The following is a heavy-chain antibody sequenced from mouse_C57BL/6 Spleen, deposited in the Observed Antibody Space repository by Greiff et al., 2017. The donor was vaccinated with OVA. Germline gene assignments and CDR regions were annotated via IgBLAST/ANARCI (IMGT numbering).Heavy chain of an antibody. Sequence: EVKLVESGGGLVQPGGSLSLSCAASGFTFTDYYMSWVRQPPGKALEWLGFIRNKANGYTTEYSASVKGRFTISRDNSQSILYLQMNALRAEDSATYYCARYDGRSYVGYFDVWGTGTTVTVSS. J-gene: IGHJ1*03. V-gene: IGHV7-3*01. CDR3: ARYDGRSYVGYFDV. D-gene: IGHD1-1*01. CDR2: IRNKANGYTT. CDR1: GFTFTDYY.